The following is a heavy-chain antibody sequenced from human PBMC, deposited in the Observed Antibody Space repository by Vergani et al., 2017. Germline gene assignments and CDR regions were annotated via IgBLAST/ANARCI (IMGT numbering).Heavy chain of an antibody. CDR3: ARHSAVEWLVKLGWIDP. Sequence: QLPLQESGPGLVKPSATLSLTCSVSGASIRSSNYYWGWIRQPPGKGLEWIASIYYSGSTYYNPSLKSRVTISVNTSKNQFSLKLSSVTAADTAVYFWARHSAVEWLVKLGWIDPWGQGILVTVSS. D-gene: IGHD6-19*01. V-gene: IGHV4-39*01. CDR1: GASIRSSNYY. CDR2: IYYSGST. J-gene: IGHJ5*02.